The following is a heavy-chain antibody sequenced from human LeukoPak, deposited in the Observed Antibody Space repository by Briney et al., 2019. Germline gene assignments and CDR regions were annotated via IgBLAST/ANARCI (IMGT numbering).Heavy chain of an antibody. Sequence: GGSLRLSCAASGFTFSSYAMTWVRRAPGKGLEWVSAISGSGGSTYYADSVKGRFTISRDNSKNTLYLQMNSRRAGDTAVYYCAKGSYSTEGYWGQGTLVSVSS. CDR3: AKGSYSTEGY. J-gene: IGHJ4*02. V-gene: IGHV3-23*01. CDR1: GFTFSSYA. CDR2: ISGSGGST. D-gene: IGHD6-13*01.